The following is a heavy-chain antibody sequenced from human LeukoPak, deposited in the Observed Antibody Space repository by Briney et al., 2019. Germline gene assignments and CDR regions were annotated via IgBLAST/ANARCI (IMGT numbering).Heavy chain of an antibody. CDR3: SVGSSWYSPYTFDI. CDR2: IYYSGST. V-gene: IGHV4-59*08. Sequence: SETLSLTCTVSGGSISNYYWSWIRQPPGKGLEWIGYIYYSGSTNYNPSLKSRVTISVDTSKNQFSLKLSSVTTADTAVYYCSVGSSWYSPYTFDIWGQGTMVTVSS. CDR1: GGSISNYY. J-gene: IGHJ3*02. D-gene: IGHD6-13*01.